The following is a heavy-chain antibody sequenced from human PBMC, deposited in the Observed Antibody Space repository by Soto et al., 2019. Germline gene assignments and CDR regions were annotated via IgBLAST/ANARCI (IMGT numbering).Heavy chain of an antibody. D-gene: IGHD5-18*01. J-gene: IGHJ4*02. CDR3: ARDPSGYSYGPIDY. CDR1: GYTFTGYY. V-gene: IGHV1-2*02. CDR2: INPNSGGT. Sequence: GASVKVSCKASGYTFTGYYMHWVRQAPGQGLEWMGWINPNSGGTNYAQKFQGRVTMTRDTSISTAYMELSRLRSDDTAVYYCARDPSGYSYGPIDYWGQGTLVTVSS.